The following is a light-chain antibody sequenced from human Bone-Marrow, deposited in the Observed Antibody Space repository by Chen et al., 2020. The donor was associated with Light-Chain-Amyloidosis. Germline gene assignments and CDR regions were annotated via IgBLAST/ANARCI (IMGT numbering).Light chain of an antibody. V-gene: IGLV3-21*02. CDR3: QVADINRDYEV. CDR2: DDT. Sequence: SYVLTQPPSVSVAPGQTARITWGADNIGTETVHWYQHKPGQAPVLVIYDDTDRPSGIPERFSGSTSANTATLTISRVEAEDEADYYCQVADINRDYEVFGPGTKVTVL. J-gene: IGLJ1*01. CDR1: NIGTET.